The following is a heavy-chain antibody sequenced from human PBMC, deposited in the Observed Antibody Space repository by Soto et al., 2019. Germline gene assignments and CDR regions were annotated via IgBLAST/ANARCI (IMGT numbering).Heavy chain of an antibody. CDR1: GYTFTSYE. Sequence: GASVKVSCKASGYTFTSYEINWVRQATGQGLEWMGWMNPNSGNTGYAQKFQGRVTMTRNTSISTAYMELSSLRSEDTAVYYCGRDLKRISRYCRGGGCYSHYYYYMDVWVKGTTVSV. CDR3: GRDLKRISRYCRGGGCYSHYYYYMDV. J-gene: IGHJ6*03. D-gene: IGHD2-15*01. V-gene: IGHV1-8*01. CDR2: MNPNSGNT.